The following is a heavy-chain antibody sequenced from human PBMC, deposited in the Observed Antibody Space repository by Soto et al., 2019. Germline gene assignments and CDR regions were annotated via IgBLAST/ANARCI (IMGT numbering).Heavy chain of an antibody. J-gene: IGHJ6*02. CDR3: AIVLYYGSWSYSPYGMDV. CDR1: GVSFNNNG. CDR2: VSPPFRTS. V-gene: IGHV1-69*01. D-gene: IGHD3-10*01. Sequence: QVKLVQSGAEVQKPGSSVKVSCKTSGVSFNNNGIGWVRQAPGLGLEWMGGVSPPFRTSNYARKFQGRISITADASTGTVNMERSSLTSEDTAQYYGAIVLYYGSWSYSPYGMDVWGQGTTVTVSS.